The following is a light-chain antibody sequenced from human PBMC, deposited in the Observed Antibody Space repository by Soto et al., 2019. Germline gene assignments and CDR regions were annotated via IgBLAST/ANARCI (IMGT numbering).Light chain of an antibody. CDR3: QQYNSYPLT. Sequence: DIQMTQSPSTLSASVGDRVTITCRASQSISSWLAWYQQKPGKAPNLLIYKASSLESRVPSRFSGSGSGTEFPLTISSLQPDDFATYYCQQYNSYPLTFGGGTKVEIK. J-gene: IGKJ4*01. CDR2: KAS. CDR1: QSISSW. V-gene: IGKV1-5*03.